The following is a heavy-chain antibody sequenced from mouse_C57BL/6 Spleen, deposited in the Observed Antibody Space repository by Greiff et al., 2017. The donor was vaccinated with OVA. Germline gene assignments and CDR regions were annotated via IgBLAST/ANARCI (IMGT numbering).Heavy chain of an antibody. CDR2: IDPSDSET. CDR3: ARKGDDYGFAY. Sequence: QVQLQQPGAELVRPGSSVKLSCKASGYTFTSYWMHWVKQRPIQGLEWIGNIDPSDSETHYNQKFKDKATLTVDKSSSTAYMQLSSLTSEDSAVYYCARKGDDYGFAYWGQGTLVTVS. J-gene: IGHJ3*01. CDR1: GYTFTSYW. D-gene: IGHD2-4*01. V-gene: IGHV1-52*01.